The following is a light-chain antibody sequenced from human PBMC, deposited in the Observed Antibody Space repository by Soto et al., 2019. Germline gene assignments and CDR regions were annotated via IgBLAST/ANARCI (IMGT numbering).Light chain of an antibody. Sequence: DIQMTQSPSTLSASVGDRVTITCRASQSMTSWLAWYQQKPGKAPKLLIYKASSLESGVPSRFSGSGSGTEFTLTISSLQPDDFANYYCQQYNSYPFTFGPGTKVDI. J-gene: IGKJ3*01. V-gene: IGKV1-5*03. CDR1: QSMTSW. CDR2: KAS. CDR3: QQYNSYPFT.